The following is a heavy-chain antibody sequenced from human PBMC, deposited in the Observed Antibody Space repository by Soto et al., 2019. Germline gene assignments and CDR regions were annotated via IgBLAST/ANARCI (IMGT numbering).Heavy chain of an antibody. J-gene: IGHJ4*02. D-gene: IGHD3-22*01. Sequence: PGESLKISCKGSGYSFTSYWISWVRQMPGKGLEWMGRIDPSDSYTNYSPSFQGHVTISADKSISTAYLQWSSLKASDTAMYYCARQLDYDSSGYLFDCWGQGTLVTVSS. CDR3: ARQLDYDSSGYLFDC. CDR2: IDPSDSYT. V-gene: IGHV5-10-1*01. CDR1: GYSFTSYW.